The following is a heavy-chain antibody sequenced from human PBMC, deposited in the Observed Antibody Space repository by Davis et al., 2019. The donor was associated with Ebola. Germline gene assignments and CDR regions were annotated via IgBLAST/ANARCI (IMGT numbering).Heavy chain of an antibody. V-gene: IGHV3-9*01. CDR3: AREDYGDYYFDY. Sequence: SLKISCAASGFTFDDYAMHWVRQAPGKGLEWVSGISWNSGSIGYADSVKGRFTISRDNSKNTLYLQMNSLRAEDTAVYYCAREDYGDYYFDYWGQGTLVTVSS. D-gene: IGHD4-17*01. CDR1: GFTFDDYA. CDR2: ISWNSGSI. J-gene: IGHJ4*02.